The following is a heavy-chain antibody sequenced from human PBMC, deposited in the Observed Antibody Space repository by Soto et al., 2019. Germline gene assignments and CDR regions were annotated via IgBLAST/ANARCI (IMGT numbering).Heavy chain of an antibody. D-gene: IGHD3-22*01. CDR2: IYYSGST. V-gene: IGHV4-31*03. J-gene: IGHJ5*02. CDR3: ARDQAYYYDSSGYYYVSSWFDP. Sequence: NPSETLSLTCTVSGGSISSGGYYWSWIRQHPGKGLEWIGYIYYSGSTYYNPSLKSRVTISVDTSKNQFSLKLSSVTAADTAVYYCARDQAYYYDSSGYYYVSSWFDPWGQGTLVTVSS. CDR1: GGSISSGGYY.